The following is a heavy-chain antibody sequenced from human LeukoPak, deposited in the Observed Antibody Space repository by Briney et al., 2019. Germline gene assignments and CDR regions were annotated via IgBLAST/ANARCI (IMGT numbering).Heavy chain of an antibody. CDR2: IYNSGST. Sequence: SETLPLTCTVSGGSISSYYWNWIRQPPGKGLEWIGYIYNSGSTNYNPSLKSRVTISAGTSKNQFSLKLSSVTAADTAVYYCATSGYNYLRYFDYWGQGTLVTVSS. CDR3: ATSGYNYLRYFDY. CDR1: GGSISSYY. D-gene: IGHD5-24*01. V-gene: IGHV4-59*01. J-gene: IGHJ4*02.